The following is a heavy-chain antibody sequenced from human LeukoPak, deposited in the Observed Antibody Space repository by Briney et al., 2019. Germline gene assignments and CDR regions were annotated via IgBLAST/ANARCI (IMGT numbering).Heavy chain of an antibody. Sequence: PSETLSLTCTVSGDSISSYYWTWLRQPPGKGLEGLGYIYTSGSTNYNPSLKSRVTISVDTSKNQFSLKLSSVTAADTAVYYCARSTYEYNWFDPWGQGTLVTVSS. J-gene: IGHJ5*02. D-gene: IGHD3-3*01. CDR1: GDSISSYY. V-gene: IGHV4-4*09. CDR2: IYTSGST. CDR3: ARSTYEYNWFDP.